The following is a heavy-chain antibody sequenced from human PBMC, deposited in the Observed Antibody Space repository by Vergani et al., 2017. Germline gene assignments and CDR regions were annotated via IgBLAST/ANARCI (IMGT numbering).Heavy chain of an antibody. CDR2: IWYDGSNK. V-gene: IGHV3-33*06. Sequence: QVQLVESGGGVVQPGRSLRLSCAASGFTFSSYGMHWVRQAPGKGLEWVAVIWYDGSNKYYADSVKGRFTISRENSKNTLYLQMNSLRAEDTAVYYCAKDTGWELPPEGYYYYYGMDVWGQGTTVTVSS. J-gene: IGHJ6*02. CDR3: AKDTGWELPPEGYYYYYGMDV. D-gene: IGHD1-26*01. CDR1: GFTFSSYG.